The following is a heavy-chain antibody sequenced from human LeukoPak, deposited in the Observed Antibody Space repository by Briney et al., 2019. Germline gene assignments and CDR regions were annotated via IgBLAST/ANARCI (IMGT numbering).Heavy chain of an antibody. J-gene: IGHJ4*02. CDR2: ISSSSSTI. CDR3: ARPALGYRSPY. D-gene: IGHD5-18*01. Sequence: GGSLRLSCAAAGFTFSSYSMNWVRQAPGKGLEWVSYISSSSSTIYYADSVKGRFTISRDNAKNSLYLQMNSLRAEDTAVYYCARPALGYRSPYWGQGTLVTVSS. V-gene: IGHV3-48*04. CDR1: GFTFSSYS.